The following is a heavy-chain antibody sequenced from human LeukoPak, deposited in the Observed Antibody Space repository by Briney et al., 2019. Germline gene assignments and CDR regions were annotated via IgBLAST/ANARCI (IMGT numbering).Heavy chain of an antibody. D-gene: IGHD6-6*01. V-gene: IGHV3-49*03. CDR3: ARDDRPSGHDFDY. J-gene: IGHJ4*02. Sequence: QSGRSLRISCTASGFTFRDYNINWFRQAPGRGLEWVGFIRSKADGGTTGYAASVKGRFTISRDDSKNVAYLQINNLRAEDTALYYCARDDRPSGHDFDYWGQGTLVTVSS. CDR1: GFTFRDYN. CDR2: IRSKADGGTT.